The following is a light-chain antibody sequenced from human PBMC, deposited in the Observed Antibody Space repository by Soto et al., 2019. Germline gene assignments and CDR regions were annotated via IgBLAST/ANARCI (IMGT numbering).Light chain of an antibody. CDR3: QQFKSGTWT. Sequence: DIQMTQSASTLSASVGDRVTITCRASQNIERWLAWYQQKPGKAPKLLLCDVSSLESGVPSRFSGSGSGTEFILTINGLQPDDFATYFCQQFKSGTWTFGQGTKVDNK. J-gene: IGKJ1*01. CDR1: QNIERW. V-gene: IGKV1-5*01. CDR2: DVS.